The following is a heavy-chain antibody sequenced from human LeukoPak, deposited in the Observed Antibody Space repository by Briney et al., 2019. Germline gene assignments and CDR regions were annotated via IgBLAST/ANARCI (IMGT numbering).Heavy chain of an antibody. CDR2: ISYDGSNK. D-gene: IGHD1-1*01. Sequence: GGSLTLPCTASGFTLSSFAMHWVRHAPGKGLVGGAVISYDGSNKYSACTVEAPFTISSDNTQYTLNLQMNSLRAEATAVYCCANATSPTNYCTDEWGKGTTVTVSS. V-gene: IGHV3-30*01. CDR1: GFTLSSFA. J-gene: IGHJ6*03. CDR3: ANATSPTNYCTDE.